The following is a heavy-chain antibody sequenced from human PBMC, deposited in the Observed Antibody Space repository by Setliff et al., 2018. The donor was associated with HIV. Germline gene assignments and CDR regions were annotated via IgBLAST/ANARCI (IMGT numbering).Heavy chain of an antibody. CDR2: IYASGKT. J-gene: IGHJ4*02. CDR1: GDSLNTYY. D-gene: IGHD3-22*01. V-gene: IGHV4-4*07. CDR3: AHYYYDTSGQPFDY. Sequence: SETLSLTCNVSGDSLNTYYWSWIRQSGGKGLEWIGRIYASGKTTFNPSLKSRVRMSVDTSKNQFSLKLTSVTASDTAVYYCAHYYYDTSGQPFDYWGQGTLVTV.